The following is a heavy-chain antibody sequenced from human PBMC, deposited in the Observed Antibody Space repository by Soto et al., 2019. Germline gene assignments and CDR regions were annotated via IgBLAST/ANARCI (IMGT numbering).Heavy chain of an antibody. CDR1: GGAVSRANDL. J-gene: IGHJ5*02. CDR3: SRRAPEGFDP. V-gene: IGHV4-39*01. Sequence: SETLSLTCTVSGGAVSRANDLWGWIRQPPGKGLEWIGSIYYSGGTYYNPSLKSRVTISVDTSKKQFSLNLTSVTAADTAFYYCSRRAPEGFDPWGQGTQVTVSS. CDR2: IYYSGGT.